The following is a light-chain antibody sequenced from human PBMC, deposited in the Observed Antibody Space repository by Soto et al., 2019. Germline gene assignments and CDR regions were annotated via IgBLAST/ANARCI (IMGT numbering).Light chain of an antibody. Sequence: EIVMTQSPATLSVSPGERATLSCRASQSVYSNLAWYQQKPGQAPRLLIYGTSTRATGIPARFSGSGSGTECSLTISSLQSEEVAVYYCQQYNNWPLTFGGGTKVESK. CDR2: GTS. V-gene: IGKV3-15*01. CDR1: QSVYSN. J-gene: IGKJ4*01. CDR3: QQYNNWPLT.